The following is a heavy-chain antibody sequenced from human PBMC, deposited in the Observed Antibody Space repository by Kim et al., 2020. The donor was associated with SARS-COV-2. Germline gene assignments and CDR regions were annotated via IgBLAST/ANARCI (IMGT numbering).Heavy chain of an antibody. CDR1: GFTFSSYE. V-gene: IGHV3-48*03. Sequence: GSLRLSCAASGFTFSSYEMNWVRQAPGKGLEWVSYISSSGSTIYYADSVKGRFTISRDNAKNSLYLQMNSLRAEDTAVYYCARDRADYGMDVWGQGTTVTVSS. J-gene: IGHJ6*02. CDR2: ISSSGSTI. D-gene: IGHD3-10*01. CDR3: ARDRADYGMDV.